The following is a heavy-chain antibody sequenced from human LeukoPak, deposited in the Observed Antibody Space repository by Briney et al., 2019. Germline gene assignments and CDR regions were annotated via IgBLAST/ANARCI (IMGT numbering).Heavy chain of an antibody. Sequence: GGSLRLSCSASGFTFSADWKPWVRQAPGKGLVWVSRINSDGSTTNYAGSVKSRFTISKDNAKNTLYLQLNSLRVDDTAVYYCVREVTALSKFAMDIWGQGTTVTVSS. D-gene: IGHD2-21*02. V-gene: IGHV3-74*01. J-gene: IGHJ6*02. CDR2: INSDGSTT. CDR1: GFTFSADW. CDR3: VREVTALSKFAMDI.